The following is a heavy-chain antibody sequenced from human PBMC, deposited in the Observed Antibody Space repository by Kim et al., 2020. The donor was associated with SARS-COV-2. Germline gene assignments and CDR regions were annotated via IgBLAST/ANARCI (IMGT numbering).Heavy chain of an antibody. CDR3: ARAHCSGGSCYLTYYYGMD. CDR1: GGTFSSYA. D-gene: IGHD2-15*01. V-gene: IGHV1-69*04. J-gene: IGHJ6*01. Sequence: SVKVSCKASGGTFSSYAISWVRQAPGQGLEWMGRIIPIFGIANYAQKFQGRVTITADKSTSTAYMGLSSLRSEDTAVYYCARAHCSGGSCYLTYYYGMD. CDR2: IIPIFGIA.